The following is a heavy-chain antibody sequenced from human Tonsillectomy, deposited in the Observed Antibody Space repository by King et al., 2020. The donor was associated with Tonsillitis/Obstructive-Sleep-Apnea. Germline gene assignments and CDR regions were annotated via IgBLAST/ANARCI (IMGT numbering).Heavy chain of an antibody. CDR1: GFPFSSYG. D-gene: IGHD2-8*01. CDR2: FSYDGSNK. Sequence: VQLVESGGGVVQPGRSLHLYFEPPGFPFSSYGMHWVRQAPGQGLEWVAVFSYDGSNKYSADSVKGRFTISRDNSKKTLYLQMNSLRAEDTAVYYCAKDFSFFLGSLMDRPKSVYWGQGTLVTVSS. CDR3: AKDFSFFLGSLMDRPKSVY. J-gene: IGHJ4*02. V-gene: IGHV3-30*18.